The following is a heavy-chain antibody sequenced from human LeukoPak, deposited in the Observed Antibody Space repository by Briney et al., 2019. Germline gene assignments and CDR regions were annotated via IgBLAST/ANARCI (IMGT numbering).Heavy chain of an antibody. CDR3: AREPRGYSGYAYYYYGMDV. Sequence: PSQTLSLTCTVSGGSISSGGYSWSWIRQHPGKGLEWIGYIYYSGSTNYDPSLKSRVTISVDTSKNQFSLKLSSVTAADTAVYYCAREPRGYSGYAYYYYGMDVWGQGTTVTVSS. CDR2: IYYSGST. J-gene: IGHJ6*02. D-gene: IGHD5-12*01. V-gene: IGHV4-31*03. CDR1: GGSISSGGYS.